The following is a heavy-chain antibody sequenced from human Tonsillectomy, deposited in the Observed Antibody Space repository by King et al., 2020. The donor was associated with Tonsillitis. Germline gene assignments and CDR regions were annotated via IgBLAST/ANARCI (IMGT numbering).Heavy chain of an antibody. CDR3: ARYGEAGEGGAHHMDV. CDR2: ISYDGRNK. V-gene: IGHV3-30*04. Sequence: VQLVESGGGVVQPGRSLRLSCAASGFTFRSYAMHWVRQAPGKGLEWVAVISYDGRNKYYADSVKGRFTISRDNSKTTLYLQMNNSLRAEDTAVYYCARYGEAGEGGAHHMDVWGKGTTVTVSS. CDR1: GFTFRSYA. D-gene: IGHD7-27*01. J-gene: IGHJ6*03.